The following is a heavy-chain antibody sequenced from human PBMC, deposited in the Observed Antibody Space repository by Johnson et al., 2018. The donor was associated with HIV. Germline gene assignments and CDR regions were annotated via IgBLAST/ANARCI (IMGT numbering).Heavy chain of an antibody. CDR1: GFIFRNYW. CDR2: IYSGGST. CDR3: TSKVRYAFDI. J-gene: IGHJ3*02. V-gene: IGHV3-66*02. Sequence: VQLVESGGDVVQPGGSLRLPCAASGFIFRNYWMHWVRQAPGKGLVWVARIYSGGSTYYADSVKGRFTISRDNSKNTLYLQMNSLRTEDTALYYCTSKVRYAFDIWGQGTMVTVSS.